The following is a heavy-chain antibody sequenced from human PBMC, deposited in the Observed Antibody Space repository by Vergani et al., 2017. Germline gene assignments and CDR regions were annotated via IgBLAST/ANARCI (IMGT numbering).Heavy chain of an antibody. V-gene: IGHV3-15*01. D-gene: IGHD4-11*01. CDR2: IKSTTDGGTT. Sequence: EVQLVESGGGLVKPGGSLRLSCAASGFTFSNAWMSWVRQAPGKGLEWVGRIKSTTDGGTTDYSAPVKGSFTISRDDYKNTLDLQMNSLKTEDTAVYYCTTGDYRLAVWGQGTTVTVSS. CDR1: GFTFSNAW. J-gene: IGHJ6*02. CDR3: TTGDYRLAV.